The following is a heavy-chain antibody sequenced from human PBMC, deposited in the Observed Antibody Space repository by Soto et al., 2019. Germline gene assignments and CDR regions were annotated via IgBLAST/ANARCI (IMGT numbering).Heavy chain of an antibody. CDR1: GGSISSGGYY. CDR2: IYYSGST. Sequence: SETLSLTCTVSGGSISSGGYYWSWIRQHPGKGLEWIGYIYYSGSTYYNPSLKSRVTISVDTSKNQFSLKLSSVTAADTAVYYCARVQSNWFDPWGQGTLVTVSS. V-gene: IGHV4-31*03. CDR3: ARVQSNWFDP. J-gene: IGHJ5*02.